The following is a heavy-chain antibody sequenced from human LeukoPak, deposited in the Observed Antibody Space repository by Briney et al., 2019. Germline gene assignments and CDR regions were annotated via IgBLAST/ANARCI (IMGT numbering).Heavy chain of an antibody. J-gene: IGHJ4*02. D-gene: IGHD3-3*01. V-gene: IGHV3-30-3*01. CDR2: ISYDGSNK. Sequence: PGGSLRLSCAASGFTFSSYAMHWVRQAPGKGLEWVAVISYDGSNKYYADSVKGRFTISRDNFKNTLYLQMNSLRAEDTAVYYCARVAGFWSGYPDYWGQGTLVTVSS. CDR3: ARVAGFWSGYPDY. CDR1: GFTFSSYA.